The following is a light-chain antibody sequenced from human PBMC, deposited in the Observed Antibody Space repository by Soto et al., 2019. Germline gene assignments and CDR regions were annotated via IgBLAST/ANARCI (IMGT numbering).Light chain of an antibody. CDR1: SSDVGGYNY. Sequence: QSALTQPASVSGSPGQSITISCTGTSSDVGGYNYVSWYHQYPGNGPKLMIYEVSNRPSGVSNRFSGSKSGNTASLTISGLQAEDEADYYCSSYTSTNTGVFGGGTKLTVL. CDR2: EVS. J-gene: IGLJ3*02. V-gene: IGLV2-14*01. CDR3: SSYTSTNTGV.